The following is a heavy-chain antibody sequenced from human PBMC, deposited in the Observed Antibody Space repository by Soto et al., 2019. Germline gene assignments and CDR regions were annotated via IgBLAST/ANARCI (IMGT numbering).Heavy chain of an antibody. CDR1: GGSISSYY. CDR2: IYTSGST. D-gene: IGHD3-22*01. CDR3: ARDRRSYYDSSGYYHYWYFDL. J-gene: IGHJ2*01. Sequence: QVQLQESGPGLVKPSETLSLTCTVSGGSISSYYWSWIRQPAGKGLEWIGRIYTSGSTNYNPSLKSRVTMSVDTSKNQFSRKLSSVTAADTAVYYCARDRRSYYDSSGYYHYWYFDLWGRGTLVTVSS. V-gene: IGHV4-4*07.